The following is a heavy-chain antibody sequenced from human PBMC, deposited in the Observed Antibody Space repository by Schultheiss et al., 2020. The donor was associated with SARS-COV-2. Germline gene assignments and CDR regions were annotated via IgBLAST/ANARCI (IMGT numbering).Heavy chain of an antibody. V-gene: IGHV3-13*04. Sequence: GESLKISCAASGFTFSSYDMHWVRQATGKGLEWVSAIGTAGDTYYQGSVKGRFTISRDNAKNSLYLQMHSLRAEDTAVYYCARGGYSYGFYWGQGTLVTVSS. CDR2: IGTAGDT. CDR3: ARGGYSYGFY. J-gene: IGHJ4*02. D-gene: IGHD5-18*01. CDR1: GFTFSSYD.